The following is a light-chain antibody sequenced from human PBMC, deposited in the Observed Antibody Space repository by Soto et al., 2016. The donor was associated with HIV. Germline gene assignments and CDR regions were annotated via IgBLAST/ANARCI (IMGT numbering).Light chain of an antibody. CDR3: MQDGST. Sequence: PGQSPQLLIYELSNRVSAVTDTFGGSGAGTDFTLKINRVEAEDVGVYYCMQDGSTFGPGTTVDFK. J-gene: IGKJ3*01. CDR2: ELS. V-gene: IGKV2D-29*02.